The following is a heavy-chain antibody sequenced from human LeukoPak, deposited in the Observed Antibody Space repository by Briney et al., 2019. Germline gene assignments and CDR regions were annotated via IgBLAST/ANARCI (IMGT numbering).Heavy chain of an antibody. J-gene: IGHJ4*01. V-gene: IGHV3-7*01. CDR2: ISMSGGEK. D-gene: IGHD6-13*01. Sequence: GVSLRLSCGVSGFTFTIYWMNWVPQAPGKGVEGVASISMSGGEKSCMDCVRGRFTLSRDNAKNSLYLQLSSLRAEDTAVYYCARDGAAAGLYFDLWGQGTLVTVSS. CDR3: ARDGAAAGLYFDL. CDR1: GFTFTIYW.